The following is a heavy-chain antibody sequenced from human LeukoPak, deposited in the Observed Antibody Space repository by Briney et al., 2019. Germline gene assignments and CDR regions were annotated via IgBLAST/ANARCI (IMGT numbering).Heavy chain of an antibody. Sequence: EASVKVSCKASGYTFTGYYMHWVRQAPGQGLEWMGRINPNSGGTNYAQKLQGRVTMTRDTSISTAYMELSRLRSDDTAVYYCARAVVGYCSGGSCSLFDYWGQGTLVTVSS. CDR2: INPNSGGT. J-gene: IGHJ4*02. CDR1: GYTFTGYY. D-gene: IGHD2-15*01. V-gene: IGHV1-2*06. CDR3: ARAVVGYCSGGSCSLFDY.